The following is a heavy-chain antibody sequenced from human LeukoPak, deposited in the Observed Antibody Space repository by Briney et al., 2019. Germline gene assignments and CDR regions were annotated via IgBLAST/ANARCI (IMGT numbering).Heavy chain of an antibody. Sequence: SETLSLTCTVSGDSFSSSSHYWGWLRQPPGRGLEWIGSIRNSGNTYYSPSLKSRVTISVDTSKYQFSLKLSSVTAADTAVYYCARHVYGEYGPGDYWGQGTLVTVSS. CDR2: IRNSGNT. D-gene: IGHD4-17*01. V-gene: IGHV4-39*01. J-gene: IGHJ4*02. CDR3: ARHVYGEYGPGDY. CDR1: GDSFSSSSHY.